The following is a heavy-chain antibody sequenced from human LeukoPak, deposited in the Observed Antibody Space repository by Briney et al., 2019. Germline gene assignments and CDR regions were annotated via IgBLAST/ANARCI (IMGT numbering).Heavy chain of an antibody. V-gene: IGHV4-59*01. D-gene: IGHD6-19*01. CDR1: GGSISNYY. CDR2: ISYSGST. CDR3: ARHTTSGWYQVVY. J-gene: IGHJ4*02. Sequence: SETLSLTCTVSGGSISNYYWSWIRQPPGKGLEWIGYISYSGSTNHNPSLKSRVTISVDTSKNQFSLRLSSATAADTAVYYCARHTTSGWYQVVYWGQGTLVTVSS.